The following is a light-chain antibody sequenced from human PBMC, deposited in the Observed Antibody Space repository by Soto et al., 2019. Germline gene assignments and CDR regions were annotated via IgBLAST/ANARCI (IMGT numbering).Light chain of an antibody. Sequence: EIILTQSPGTLSLSAGESATLSCRASQSVSASYLVWYQQKPGRPPRLLIYGASNRATGIPDRFSGSGSGTDFTLTISRLEPADFAVYYCHQYESSLWTFGQGTKVDIK. CDR3: HQYESSLWT. J-gene: IGKJ1*01. V-gene: IGKV3-20*01. CDR2: GAS. CDR1: QSVSASY.